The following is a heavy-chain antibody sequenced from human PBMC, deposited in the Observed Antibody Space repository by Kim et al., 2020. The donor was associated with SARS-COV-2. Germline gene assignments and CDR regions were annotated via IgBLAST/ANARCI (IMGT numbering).Heavy chain of an antibody. CDR3: AKEGASGHYRGYFDL. CDR1: GFIFKNYA. Sequence: GGSLRLSCAASGFIFKNYAMNWVRQAPGKGLEWVSDISGGGGTTYYADSVKGWFTISRDNSKNMVFLQLNSLRAEDAAIYCCAKEGASGHYRGYFDLWGRGTLVTVSS. D-gene: IGHD6-19*01. J-gene: IGHJ2*01. V-gene: IGHV3-23*01. CDR2: ISGGGGTT.